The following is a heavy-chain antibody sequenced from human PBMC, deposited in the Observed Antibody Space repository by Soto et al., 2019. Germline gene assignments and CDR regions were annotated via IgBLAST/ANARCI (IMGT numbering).Heavy chain of an antibody. J-gene: IGHJ4*02. V-gene: IGHV3-33*01. CDR2: IWYDGSNK. CDR1: GFTFSSYG. D-gene: IGHD3-9*01. CDR3: AGARYFDWLLDY. Sequence: QVQLVESGGGVVQPGRSLRLSCAASGFTFSSYGMHWVRQAPGKGLEWVAVIWYDGSNKYYADSVKGRFTISRDNSKNTLYLQMNSLRAEDTAVYYCAGARYFDWLLDYWGQGTLVTVSS.